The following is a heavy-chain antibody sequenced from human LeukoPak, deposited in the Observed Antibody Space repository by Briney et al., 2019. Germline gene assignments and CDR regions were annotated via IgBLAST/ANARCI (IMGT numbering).Heavy chain of an antibody. Sequence: SETLSLTCTVSGYSISSGYYWGWIRQPPGKGLEWIGSIYHSGSTYYNPSLKSRVTISVDTSKNQFSLKLSSVTAADTAVYYCARGSYYYENKYYFDYWGQGTLVTVSS. D-gene: IGHD3-22*01. CDR3: ARGSYYYENKYYFDY. V-gene: IGHV4-38-2*02. CDR1: GYSISSGYY. CDR2: IYHSGST. J-gene: IGHJ4*02.